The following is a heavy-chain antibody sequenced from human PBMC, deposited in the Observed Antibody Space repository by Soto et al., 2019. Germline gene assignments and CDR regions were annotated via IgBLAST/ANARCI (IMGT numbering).Heavy chain of an antibody. CDR2: ISWDGGST. CDR3: AKDRTGDHAFDI. J-gene: IGHJ3*02. CDR1: GFTFDDYT. D-gene: IGHD1-1*01. Sequence: GGSLRLSCAASGFTFDDYTMHWVRQAPGKGLEWVSLISWDGGSTYYADSVKGRFTISRDNSKNSLYLQMNSLRTEDTALYYCAKDRTGDHAFDIWGQGTMVTVSS. V-gene: IGHV3-43*01.